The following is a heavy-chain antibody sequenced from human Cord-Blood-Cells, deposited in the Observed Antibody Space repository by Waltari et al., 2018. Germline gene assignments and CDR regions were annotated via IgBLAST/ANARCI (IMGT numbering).Heavy chain of an antibody. Sequence: QVQLVASGGGVVQPGRSLRLSCAASGFTFRSYAMHWVRQAQGKGLEWVAVISYDGSNKYYADSVKGRFTISRDNSKNTLYLQMNSLRAEDTAVYYCARDYYDFWSGYYPFDYWGQGTLVTVSS. V-gene: IGHV3-30-3*01. CDR2: ISYDGSNK. CDR3: ARDYYDFWSGYYPFDY. D-gene: IGHD3-3*01. J-gene: IGHJ4*02. CDR1: GFTFRSYA.